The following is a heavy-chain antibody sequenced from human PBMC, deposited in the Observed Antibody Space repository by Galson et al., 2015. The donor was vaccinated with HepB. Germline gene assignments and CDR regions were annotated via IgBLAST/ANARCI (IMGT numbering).Heavy chain of an antibody. D-gene: IGHD3-22*01. V-gene: IGHV3-23*01. CDR1: GFTFSSYA. J-gene: IGHJ5*02. Sequence: SLRLSCAASGFTFSSYAMSWARQAPGKGLEWVPAISGSGGSTYYADSVKGRFTISRDNSKNTLYLQMNSLRAEDTAVYYCAKWNYYDSSGYSDWFDPWGQGTLVTVSS. CDR2: ISGSGGST. CDR3: AKWNYYDSSGYSDWFDP.